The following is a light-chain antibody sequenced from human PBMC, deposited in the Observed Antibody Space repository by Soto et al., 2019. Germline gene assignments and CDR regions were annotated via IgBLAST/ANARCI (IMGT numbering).Light chain of an antibody. CDR2: DVT. CDR3: SSYRRGSTYV. J-gene: IGLJ1*01. Sequence: QSALTQPASVSGSPGQSITVSCTGTSSDVGGYNYVSWYQQHPGKAPRLMIYDVTNRPSGVSDRFSGSKSGNTASLTISGLQAEEEAVYYCSSYRRGSTYVFGTGPKVTVL. V-gene: IGLV2-14*03. CDR1: SSDVGGYNY.